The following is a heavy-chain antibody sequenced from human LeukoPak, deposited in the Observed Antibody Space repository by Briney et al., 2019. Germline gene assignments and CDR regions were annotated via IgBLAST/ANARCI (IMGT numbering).Heavy chain of an antibody. V-gene: IGHV4-34*01. CDR2: INHSRST. Sequence: MASETLSLTCAVYGGSFSPYYWSWIRQSPDKGLEWIGEINHSRSTNYNPSLKSRVTISVDTSKNQFSLKLSSVTAADTAVYYCARDLGIVAMPNYYMDVWGKGTTVTVSS. CDR3: ARDLGIVAMPNYYMDV. D-gene: IGHD5-12*01. CDR1: GGSFSPYY. J-gene: IGHJ6*03.